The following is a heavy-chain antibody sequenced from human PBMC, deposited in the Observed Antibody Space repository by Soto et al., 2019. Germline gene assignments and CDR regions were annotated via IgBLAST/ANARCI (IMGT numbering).Heavy chain of an antibody. V-gene: IGHV1-46*01. CDR1: GYTFTSYY. CDR2: INPSGGST. D-gene: IGHD2-15*01. J-gene: IGHJ3*02. CDR3: AIVSCSGGSCYRDSNRTKNAFDI. Sequence: ASVKVSCKASGYTFTSYYMHWVRQAPGQGLEWMGKINPSGGSTSYAQKFQGRVTMTRDTSTSTVYMELSSLRSEDTAVYYCAIVSCSGGSCYRDSNRTKNAFDIWGQGTMVTVSS.